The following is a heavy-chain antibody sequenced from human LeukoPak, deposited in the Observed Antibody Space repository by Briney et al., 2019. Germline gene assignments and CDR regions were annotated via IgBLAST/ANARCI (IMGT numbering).Heavy chain of an antibody. CDR3: VRHGGTSSLISYSWFEP. D-gene: IGHD2-2*01. Sequence: SETLSLTCSVSGGSIRDSAYYWGRIRQPPGKGLDWIASIYYSGVTYLQPSLGSRASIFLDTSNNRFSLELSSVTAADTAVYYCVRHGGTSSLISYSWFEPWGQGILVTVPS. V-gene: IGHV4-39*01. CDR2: IYYSGVT. CDR1: GGSIRDSAYY. J-gene: IGHJ5*02.